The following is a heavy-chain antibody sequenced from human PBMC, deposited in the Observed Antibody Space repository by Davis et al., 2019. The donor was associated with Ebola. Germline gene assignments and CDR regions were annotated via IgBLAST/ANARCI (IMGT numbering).Heavy chain of an antibody. J-gene: IGHJ4*02. CDR1: GGSFRGYS. CDR3: ARQVGGVVVAPFDY. D-gene: IGHD3-22*01. Sequence: SETLSLTCAVYGGSFRGYSWSWLRQPPGKGLEWVGEINHSGTTNYNPSLKSRVTISVDTSKNQFSLKLSSVTAADTAVYYCARQVGGVVVAPFDYWGQGTLVTVSS. CDR2: INHSGTT. V-gene: IGHV4-34*01.